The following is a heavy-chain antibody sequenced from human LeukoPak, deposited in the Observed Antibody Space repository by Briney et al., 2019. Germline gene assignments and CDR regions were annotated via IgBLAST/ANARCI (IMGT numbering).Heavy chain of an antibody. Sequence: SETLSLTCTVSGGSISSSSYYWGWIRQPPGKGLEWIGSIYYSGSTYYNPSLKSRVTISVDTSKNQFSLKLSSATAADTAVYYCARQGWEVAARYYYYYYMDVWGKGTTVTVSS. V-gene: IGHV4-39*01. D-gene: IGHD2-15*01. J-gene: IGHJ6*03. CDR3: ARQGWEVAARYYYYYYMDV. CDR2: IYYSGST. CDR1: GGSISSSSYY.